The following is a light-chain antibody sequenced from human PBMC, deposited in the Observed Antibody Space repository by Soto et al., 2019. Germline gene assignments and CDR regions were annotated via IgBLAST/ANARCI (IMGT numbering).Light chain of an antibody. CDR3: AAWDDSVSGPNYG. CDR2: RNN. CDR1: SSNIGSNY. V-gene: IGLV1-47*01. Sequence: QSVLTQPPSASGTPGQTVSISCSGSSSNIGSNYVSWYQQLPGTAPKLLIYRNNQRPSGVPERFAGSKSGTSASLAISGLRSEDEADYYCAAWDDSVSGPNYGFVTGTKVTVL. J-gene: IGLJ1*01.